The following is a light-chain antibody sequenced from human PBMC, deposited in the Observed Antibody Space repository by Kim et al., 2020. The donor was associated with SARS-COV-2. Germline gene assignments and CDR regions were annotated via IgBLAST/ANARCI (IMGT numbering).Light chain of an antibody. CDR1: QSVSSSY. CDR2: GAS. Sequence: PGERATLSCRASQSVSSSYLAWYQQKPGQAPRLLIYGASSRATGIPERFSGSGSGTDFTLTISRLEPEDFAVYYCQQHGSSPNTFGQGTKLE. CDR3: QQHGSSPNT. J-gene: IGKJ2*01. V-gene: IGKV3-20*01.